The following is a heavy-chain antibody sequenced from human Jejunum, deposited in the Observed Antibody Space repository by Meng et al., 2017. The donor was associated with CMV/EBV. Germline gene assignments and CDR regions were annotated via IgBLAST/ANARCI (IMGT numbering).Heavy chain of an antibody. Sequence: LTCAVSGGSISSNNYWNWLRQPPGKGLEWIGEVYHTGRTNQNPSLKSRVTISVDKSRNQFSLKLTSVTAADTAVYYCARRASGRYGNWGQGTLVTSPQ. J-gene: IGHJ4*02. CDR1: GGSISSNNY. D-gene: IGHD2/OR15-2a*01. V-gene: IGHV4-4*02. CDR3: ARRASGRYGN. CDR2: VYHTGRT.